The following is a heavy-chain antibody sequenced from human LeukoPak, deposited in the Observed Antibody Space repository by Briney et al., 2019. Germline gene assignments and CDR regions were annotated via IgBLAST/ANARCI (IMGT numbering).Heavy chain of an antibody. CDR1: GFTLDDYV. D-gene: IGHD6-13*01. CDR2: ISWNSVSI. CDR3: AKDIGTGGTGWYFDL. V-gene: IGHV3-9*01. J-gene: IGHJ2*01. Sequence: GGSLRLSCAASGFTLDDYVMHWVRQAPGKGLEWVSGISWNSVSIGYADSVKGRFTISRDNAKNSLYLQMSSLRAEDTALYYCAKDIGTGGTGWYFDLWGRGTLVTVS.